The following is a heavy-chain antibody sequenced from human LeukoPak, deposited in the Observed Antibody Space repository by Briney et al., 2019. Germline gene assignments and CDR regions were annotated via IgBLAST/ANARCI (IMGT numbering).Heavy chain of an antibody. V-gene: IGHV3-53*01. CDR1: GLAVSSNY. D-gene: IGHD1-26*01. Sequence: QPGGSLRLSCAASGLAVSSNYMSWVRQAPGKGLEWVSIIYSGGSTEYTDSVKGRFTVSRDNSKNMVYLQMNSLRAEDTAVYYCARGDSGSWNYKRGFEYWGQGTLVTVSS. CDR3: ARGDSGSWNYKRGFEY. J-gene: IGHJ4*02. CDR2: IYSGGST.